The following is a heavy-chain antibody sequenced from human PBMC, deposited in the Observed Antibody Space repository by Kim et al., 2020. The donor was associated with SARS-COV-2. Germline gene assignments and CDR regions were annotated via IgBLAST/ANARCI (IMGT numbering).Heavy chain of an antibody. CDR1: GFIFDDYA. CDR3: AKEGPYYDSSGYAVDI. D-gene: IGHD3-22*01. V-gene: IGHV3-9*01. J-gene: IGHJ3*02. CDR2: ISWNSGSI. Sequence: GGSLRLSCAASGFIFDDYAMHWVRQAPGKGLEWVSGISWNSGSIGYADSVKGRFTISRDNAKNSLYLQMNSLRAEDTALYYCAKEGPYYDSSGYAVDIWGQGTMVTVS.